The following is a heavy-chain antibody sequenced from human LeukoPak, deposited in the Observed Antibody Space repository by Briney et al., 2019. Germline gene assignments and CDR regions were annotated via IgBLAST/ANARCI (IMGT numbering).Heavy chain of an antibody. CDR3: ARAVGSNYARGTHYFDY. CDR2: INHSGSN. J-gene: IGHJ4*02. D-gene: IGHD4-11*01. V-gene: IGHV4-34*01. CDR1: GGSFSGYY. Sequence: SETLSLTCAVYGGSFSGYYWSWIRQPPGKGLEWIGEINHSGSNNYKPALKSRVTISVDTSKNQFYLKLSSVTAANTAVYYCARAVGSNYARGTHYFDYWGQGTLVTVSS.